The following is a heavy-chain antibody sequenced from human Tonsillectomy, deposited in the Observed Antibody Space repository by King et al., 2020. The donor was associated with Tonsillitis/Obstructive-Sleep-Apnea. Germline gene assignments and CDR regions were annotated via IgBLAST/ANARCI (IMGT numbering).Heavy chain of an antibody. CDR1: CGSISSSNW. Sequence: VQLQESGPGLVKPSGTLSLTCAVSCGSISSSNWWSWGRQPPGKGLEWIGGIHHSGSTNYNPSLKSRVTISVDKSKNQFSLKLSSVTAADTAVYYCARVRRRLVRTGWYFDLWGRGTLVTVSS. D-gene: IGHD2-2*01. J-gene: IGHJ2*01. CDR2: IHHSGST. CDR3: ARVRRRLVRTGWYFDL. V-gene: IGHV4-4*02.